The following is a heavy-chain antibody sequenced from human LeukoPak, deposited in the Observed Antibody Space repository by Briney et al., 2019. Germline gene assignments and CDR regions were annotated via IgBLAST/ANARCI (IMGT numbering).Heavy chain of an antibody. CDR2: INPSGGSR. J-gene: IGHJ6*02. D-gene: IGHD4-17*01. CDR1: GYIFTSYY. Sequence: ASVKVSCKASGYIFTSYYMHWVRQAPGQGLEWMGIINPSGGSRSYAQKFQGRVTMTRDTSTSTVYMELSSLRSEDTAVYYCARERNYGDYPYFYYYGMDVWGQGTTVTVSS. CDR3: ARERNYGDYPYFYYYGMDV. V-gene: IGHV1-46*01.